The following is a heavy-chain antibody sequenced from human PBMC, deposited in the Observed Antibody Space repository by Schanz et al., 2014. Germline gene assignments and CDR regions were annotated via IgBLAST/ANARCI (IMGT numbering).Heavy chain of an antibody. J-gene: IGHJ4*02. V-gene: IGHV3-33*06. CDR3: AKDLLYGAPMPLNHLDY. CDR2: IWNNGVTK. CDR1: GFAFSVYG. D-gene: IGHD2-2*01. Sequence: QVPLVESGGGVVQPGRSLRLSCAASGFAFSVYGMHWVRQAPGKGPEWVAVIWNNGVTKYYADSVKGRFTISRDNSKTTLSLQMNSLRAEDTAVYYCAKDLLYGAPMPLNHLDYWGQGTLVTVSS.